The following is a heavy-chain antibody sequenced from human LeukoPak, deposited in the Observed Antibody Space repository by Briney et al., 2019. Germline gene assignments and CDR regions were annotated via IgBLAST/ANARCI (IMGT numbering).Heavy chain of an antibody. CDR2: IKEDGSEK. V-gene: IGHV3-7*01. Sequence: GGTLRLSCAASGVTFSSYGMSWVRQAPGKGLEWVADIKEDGSEKYYVDSVKGRFTISRDNAKNPLYLQMNSLRAEDTAVYYCAREYGDYVFDYWGQGTLVTVSS. J-gene: IGHJ4*02. CDR1: GVTFSSYG. D-gene: IGHD4-17*01. CDR3: AREYGDYVFDY.